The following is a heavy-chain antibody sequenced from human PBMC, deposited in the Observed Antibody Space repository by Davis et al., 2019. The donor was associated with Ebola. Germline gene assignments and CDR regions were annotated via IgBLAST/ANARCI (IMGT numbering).Heavy chain of an antibody. CDR2: MHHSGSS. J-gene: IGHJ4*02. CDR1: GYSIRSGYY. V-gene: IGHV4-38-2*01. D-gene: IGHD3-22*01. CDR3: AGGLWNSGTYYPPPFHY. Sequence: MPSETLSLTCAVSGYSIRSGYYWGWIRQPPGKGLEWIGSMHHSGSSYYNPSLKSRVPMSVDRSRNQFSLKLTSVTAADTAVYYCAGGLWNSGTYYPPPFHYWGQGALVPVSS.